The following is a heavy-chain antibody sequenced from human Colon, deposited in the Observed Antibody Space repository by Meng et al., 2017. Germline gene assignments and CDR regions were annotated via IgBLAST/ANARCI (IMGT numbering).Heavy chain of an antibody. CDR1: GFTFDDYG. CDR2: INWNGGST. D-gene: IGHD1-26*01. J-gene: IGHJ4*02. CDR3: ARDLHSGSYTDY. V-gene: IGHV3-20*04. Sequence: GGSLRLSCATSGFTFDDYGMSWVRQAPGKGLEWVSGINWNGGSTGYADSVKGRFTISRDNAKNSLYLQMNSLRAEDTALYYCARDLHSGSYTDYWGQGTLVTVSS.